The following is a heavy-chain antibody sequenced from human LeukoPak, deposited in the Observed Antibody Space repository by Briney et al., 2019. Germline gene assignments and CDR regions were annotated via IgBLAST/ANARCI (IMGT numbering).Heavy chain of an antibody. Sequence: GGSLRLSCAASGFTFDDYAMHWVRQAPGKGLEWVSGISWNSGSIGYADSVKGRFTISRDNAKNSLYLQMNSLRAEDTALYYCAKDVAYYYDSSGLTGAFDIWGQGTMVTVSS. V-gene: IGHV3-9*01. CDR2: ISWNSGSI. CDR3: AKDVAYYYDSSGLTGAFDI. CDR1: GFTFDDYA. J-gene: IGHJ3*02. D-gene: IGHD3-22*01.